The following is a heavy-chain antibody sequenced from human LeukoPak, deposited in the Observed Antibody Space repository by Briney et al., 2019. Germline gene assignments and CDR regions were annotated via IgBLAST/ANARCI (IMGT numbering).Heavy chain of an antibody. Sequence: PSETLSLTCAVYGGSLSGYYWSWIRQSPGKGLEWIGEINHSGGTNYNASLKSRVTISVDTSKKQFSLKLNSVTAADTAVYYCARGRAAAPNYYYCGMDVWGRGTTVTVSS. D-gene: IGHD3-10*01. V-gene: IGHV4-34*01. CDR1: GGSLSGYY. CDR2: INHSGGT. J-gene: IGHJ6*02. CDR3: ARGRAAAPNYYYCGMDV.